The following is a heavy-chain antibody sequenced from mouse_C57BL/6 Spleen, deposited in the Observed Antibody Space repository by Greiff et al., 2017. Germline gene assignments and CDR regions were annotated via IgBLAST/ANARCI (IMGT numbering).Heavy chain of an antibody. CDR3: ARHRIKNYYGSSYDYAMDY. D-gene: IGHD1-1*01. CDR2: IWSDGST. V-gene: IGHV2-6-1*01. Sequence: VKVVESGPGLVAPSQSLSITCTVSGFSLTSYGVHWVRQPPGKGLEWLVVIWSDGSTTYNSALKSRLSISKDNSKSQVFLKMNSLQTDDTAMYYCARHRIKNYYGSSYDYAMDYWGQGTSVTVSS. J-gene: IGHJ4*01. CDR1: GFSLTSYG.